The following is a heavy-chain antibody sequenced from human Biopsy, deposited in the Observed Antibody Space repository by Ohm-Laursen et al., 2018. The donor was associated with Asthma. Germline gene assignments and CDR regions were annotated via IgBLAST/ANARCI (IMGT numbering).Heavy chain of an antibody. CDR1: GYTFNSAG. V-gene: IGHV1-18*01. D-gene: IGHD3-10*01. CDR3: ARAVDYSHYYGIDV. CDR2: ISVYNGNT. Sequence: ASVKVSCKTSGYTFNSAGITWVRQAPGQGLEWMGWISVYNGNTKVAQELQDRITMITDTSTSTAYMELRSLRSDDTAVYFCARAVDYSHYYGIDVWGQGTTVTVS. J-gene: IGHJ6*02.